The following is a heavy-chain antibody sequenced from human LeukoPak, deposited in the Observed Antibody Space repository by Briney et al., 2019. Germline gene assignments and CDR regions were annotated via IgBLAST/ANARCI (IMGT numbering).Heavy chain of an antibody. CDR1: GFTFSSYG. J-gene: IGHJ4*02. D-gene: IGHD5-18*01. CDR2: IRYDGSNK. Sequence: GGSLRLSCAASGFTFSSYGMHWVRQAPGKGLEWVAFIRYDGSNKYYADSVKGRFTISRDNSKNTLYLRMNSLRAEDTAVYYCAKDLPGDTAFDYWGQGTLVTVSS. CDR3: AKDLPGDTAFDY. V-gene: IGHV3-30*02.